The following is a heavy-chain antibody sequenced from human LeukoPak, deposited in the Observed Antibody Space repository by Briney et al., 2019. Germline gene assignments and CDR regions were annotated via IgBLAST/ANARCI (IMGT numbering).Heavy chain of an antibody. J-gene: IGHJ4*02. Sequence: SSETLSLTCTVSGGSISSGSYYWDWIRQPPGKGLEWTGHIYYNGYTYYNPSLKSRVTISVDTSKNQFSLKLSSVTAADTAVYYCARHCSAGSCYSAVDCWGQGTLVTVSS. CDR2: IYYNGYT. CDR1: GGSISSGSYY. V-gene: IGHV4-39*01. D-gene: IGHD2-15*01. CDR3: ARHCSAGSCYSAVDC.